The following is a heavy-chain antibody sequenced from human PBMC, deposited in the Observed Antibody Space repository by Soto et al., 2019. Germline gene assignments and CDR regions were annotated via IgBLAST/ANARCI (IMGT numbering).Heavy chain of an antibody. CDR2: IVVGSGNT. CDR1: GFTFTSSA. CDR3: AAFHSNYDFWSGYPPSDESQYNWFDP. Sequence: SVKVSCKAPGFTFTSSAVQWVRQARGQRLEWIGWIVVGSGNTNYAQKFQERVTITRDMSTSTAYVELSSLRSEDTAVYYCAAFHSNYDFWSGYPPSDESQYNWFDPWGQGTLVTVSS. V-gene: IGHV1-58*01. D-gene: IGHD3-3*01. J-gene: IGHJ5*02.